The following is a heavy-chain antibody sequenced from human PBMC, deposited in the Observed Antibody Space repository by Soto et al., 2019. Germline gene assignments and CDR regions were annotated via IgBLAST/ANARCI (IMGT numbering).Heavy chain of an antibody. V-gene: IGHV1-69*06. Sequence: QVQLVQSGAEVKKPGSSVKVSCKASGGTFSSYAISWVRQAPGQGLEWMGGIIPIFGTANYAQKFQGRVTITADKSTSTADLELSSLRSADTAVYYCARDLGYYDSSGSQTDCWGQGTLVTVSS. CDR3: ARDLGYYDSSGSQTDC. CDR1: GGTFSSYA. D-gene: IGHD3-22*01. J-gene: IGHJ4*02. CDR2: IIPIFGTA.